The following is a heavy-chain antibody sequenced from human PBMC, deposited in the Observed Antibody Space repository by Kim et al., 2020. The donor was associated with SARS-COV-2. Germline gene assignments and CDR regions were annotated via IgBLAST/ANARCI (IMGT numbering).Heavy chain of an antibody. CDR1: GFTFSSYA. D-gene: IGHD3-10*01. CDR3: AKEHYYGSGSYYPFDY. J-gene: IGHJ4*02. Sequence: GGSLRLSCAASGFTFSSYAMSWVRQAPGKGLEWVSAISGSGGSTYYADSVKGRFTISRDNSKNTLYLQMNSLRAEDTAVYYCAKEHYYGSGSYYPFDYWGQGTLVTVSS. V-gene: IGHV3-23*01. CDR2: ISGSGGST.